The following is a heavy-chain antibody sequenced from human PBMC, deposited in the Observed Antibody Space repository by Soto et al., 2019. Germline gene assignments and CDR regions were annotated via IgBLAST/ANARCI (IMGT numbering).Heavy chain of an antibody. D-gene: IGHD3-3*01. Sequence: EVQLVESGGGLVKPGGSLRLSCAASGFTFSSYSMNWVRQAPGKGLEWVSSISSSRSYIYYADSVKGRFTISRDNAKNSLYLQRNCLRADYTAVYYCARGEGHDFWGGSPPWGQGTLVAVSS. CDR1: GFTFSSYS. J-gene: IGHJ5*02. V-gene: IGHV3-21*04. CDR3: ARGEGHDFWGGSPP. CDR2: ISSSRSYI.